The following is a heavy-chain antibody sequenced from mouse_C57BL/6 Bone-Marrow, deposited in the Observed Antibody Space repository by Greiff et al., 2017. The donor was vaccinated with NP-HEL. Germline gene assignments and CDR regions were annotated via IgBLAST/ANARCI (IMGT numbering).Heavy chain of an antibody. CDR2: INSDGGST. Sequence: EVQLQESGGGLVQPGESLKLSCESNEYEFPSHDMSWVRKTPEKRLELVAAINSDGGSTYYPDTMERRFIIFRDNTKKTLYLQMSSLRSEDTAVYYCARQRGYGSLNWYFDVWGTGTTVTVSS. CDR3: ARQRGYGSLNWYFDV. J-gene: IGHJ1*03. V-gene: IGHV5-2*01. D-gene: IGHD1-1*01. CDR1: EYEFPSHD.